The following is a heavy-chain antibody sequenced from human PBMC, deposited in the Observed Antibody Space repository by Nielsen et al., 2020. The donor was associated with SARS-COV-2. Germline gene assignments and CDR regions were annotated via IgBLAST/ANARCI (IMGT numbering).Heavy chain of an antibody. CDR2: ISRSGGT. V-gene: IGHV4-34*01. CDR1: GGSFSDYH. J-gene: IGHJ6*02. D-gene: IGHD3-3*01. CDR3: ARTITIFGVVIRGSMDV. Sequence: SETLSLTCAVYGGSFSDYHWTWIRQPPGKGLEWIGEISRSGGTNYNPWLQSRVTISVDTSKNQFSLKLSSVTAADTAVYYCARTITIFGVVIRGSMDVWGQGTTVTVSS.